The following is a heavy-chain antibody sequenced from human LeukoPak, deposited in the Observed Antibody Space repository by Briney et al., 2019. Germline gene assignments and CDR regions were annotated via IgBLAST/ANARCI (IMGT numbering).Heavy chain of an antibody. D-gene: IGHD1-7*01. CDR1: GFTFSSYA. J-gene: IGHJ4*02. Sequence: GGSLRLSCAASGFTFSSYAMHWVRQAPGKGLEWVAVISYDGSNKYYADSVKGRFTISRDNSKNTLYLQMNSLRAEDTAVYYCARDKLGLIDYWGQGTLVTVSS. CDR3: ARDKLGLIDY. CDR2: ISYDGSNK. V-gene: IGHV3-30-3*01.